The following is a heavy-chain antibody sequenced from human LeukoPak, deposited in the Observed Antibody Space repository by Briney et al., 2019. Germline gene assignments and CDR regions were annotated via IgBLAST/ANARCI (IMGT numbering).Heavy chain of an antibody. CDR2: IYYSGST. V-gene: IGHV4-59*01. J-gene: IGHJ5*02. CDR1: GGSINSYY. Sequence: SETLSHTCTISGGSINSYYWSWIRQPPGKELEWIGYIYYSGSTYYNPSLRGRLTISLDTSKNQFSLKLKSVTAADTAVYYCARGGRTWFDPWGQGMLVTVSS. CDR3: ARGGRTWFDP.